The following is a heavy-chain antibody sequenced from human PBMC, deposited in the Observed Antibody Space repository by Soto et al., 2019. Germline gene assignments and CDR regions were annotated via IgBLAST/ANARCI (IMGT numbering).Heavy chain of an antibody. CDR1: GFSLSNYA. J-gene: IGHJ4*02. D-gene: IGHD2-2*01. CDR2: ITGGGDKT. Sequence: EVQLLESGGDLVQPGGSLRLSCAASGFSLSNYAMTWVRQAPGKGLEWVSGITGGGDKTYYADSVKGRFIISRDNSKNTLYLQMNSLRAEDTALYYCARDCSRSSCSVWHYWGQGTLVTVSS. V-gene: IGHV3-23*01. CDR3: ARDCSRSSCSVWHY.